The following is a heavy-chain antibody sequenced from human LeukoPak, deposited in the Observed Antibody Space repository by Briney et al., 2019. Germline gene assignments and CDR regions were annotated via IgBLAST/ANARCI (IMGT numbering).Heavy chain of an antibody. V-gene: IGHV1-18*01. Sequence: EASVKVSCKASGYTFTSYGISWVRQAPGQGLEWMGWISAYNGNTNYAQKLQGRVTMTTDTSTSTAYMELRSLRSDDTAVYHCARGHAYYDFWSGYPQFDPWGQGTLVTVSS. J-gene: IGHJ5*02. CDR1: GYTFTSYG. D-gene: IGHD3-3*01. CDR3: ARGHAYYDFWSGYPQFDP. CDR2: ISAYNGNT.